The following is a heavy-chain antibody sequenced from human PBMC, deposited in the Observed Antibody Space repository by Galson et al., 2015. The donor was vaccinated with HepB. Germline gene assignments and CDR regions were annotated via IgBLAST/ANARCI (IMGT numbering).Heavy chain of an antibody. V-gene: IGHV3-74*01. Sequence: SLRLSCAASGFTFRSYWMHWVRQAPGKGLVWVSGINSDDSSTIYADSVKGRFTISRDNSKNTLYLQMNSLRAEDTALCYCAKDPYLYSALAGTMAGFDYWGQGTLVTVSS. CDR3: AKDPYLYSALAGTMAGFDY. J-gene: IGHJ4*02. CDR1: GFTFRSYW. CDR2: INSDDSST. D-gene: IGHD6-19*01.